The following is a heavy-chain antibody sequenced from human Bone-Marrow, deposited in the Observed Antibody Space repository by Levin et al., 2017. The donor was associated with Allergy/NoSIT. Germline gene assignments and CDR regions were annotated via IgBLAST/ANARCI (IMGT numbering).Heavy chain of an antibody. CDR3: VRDGGTGTTFTNRFDS. D-gene: IGHD1-1*01. J-gene: IGHJ5*01. V-gene: IGHV3-13*01. CDR2: IGPTGVT. CDR1: GFTFSNYE. Sequence: ETLSLTCAASGFTFSNYEMHWVRQAAGKGLEWVSAIGPTGVTYYTDSARGRFTISRENIKNSLFLQMNSLRDGDTAVYYCVRDGGTGTTFTNRFDSWGRGTLVTVSS.